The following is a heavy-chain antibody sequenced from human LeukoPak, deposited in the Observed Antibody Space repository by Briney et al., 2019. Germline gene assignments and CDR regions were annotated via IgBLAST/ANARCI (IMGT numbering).Heavy chain of an antibody. CDR3: AKDKPLAAAGHDWFDP. D-gene: IGHD6-13*01. CDR2: ISGSGGST. Sequence: PGGSLRLSCAASGFTFSSHAMSWVRQAPGKGLEWVSAISGSGGSTYYADSVKGRFTISRDNSKYTLYLQMNSLRAEDTAVYYCAKDKPLAAAGHDWFDPWGQGTLVTVSS. CDR1: GFTFSSHA. J-gene: IGHJ5*02. V-gene: IGHV3-23*01.